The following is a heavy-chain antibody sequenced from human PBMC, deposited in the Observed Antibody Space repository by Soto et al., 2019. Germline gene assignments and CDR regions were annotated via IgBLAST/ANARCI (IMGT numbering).Heavy chain of an antibody. J-gene: IGHJ5*02. CDR3: ARGEGSIAAAGGGWFDP. CDR2: INPNSGGT. Sequence: QVQLVQSGAEVKKPGASVKVSCKASGYTFTGYYMHWVRQAPGQGLEWMGWINPNSGGTNYAQKFQGRVTMTRDTSISTAYMELSRLRSDDTAVYYCARGEGSIAAAGGGWFDPWGQGTLVTVSS. CDR1: GYTFTGYY. V-gene: IGHV1-2*02. D-gene: IGHD6-13*01.